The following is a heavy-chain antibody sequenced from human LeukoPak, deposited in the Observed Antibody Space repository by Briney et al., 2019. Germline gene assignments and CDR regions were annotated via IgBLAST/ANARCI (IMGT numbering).Heavy chain of an antibody. D-gene: IGHD1-1*01. Sequence: ASVKVSCKISGYIFTTYHITWVRQAPGQGLEWMGWISVYDGNTISAPSLQARVIMTADTSTRTAYMELRSLRADDTAVYYCARYKHHNYFDYWDQGTHVTVSS. V-gene: IGHV1-18*01. J-gene: IGHJ4*02. CDR3: ARYKHHNYFDY. CDR1: GYIFTTYH. CDR2: ISVYDGNT.